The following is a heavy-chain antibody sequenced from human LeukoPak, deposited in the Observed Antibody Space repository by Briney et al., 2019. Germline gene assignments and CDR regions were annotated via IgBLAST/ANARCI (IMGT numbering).Heavy chain of an antibody. V-gene: IGHV4-39*01. CDR1: GGSISSSSYY. J-gene: IGHJ5*02. Sequence: SETLSLTCAVSGGSISSSSYYWGWIRQPPGKGLEWIGSIYYSGSTYYNPSLKSRVTISVDTSKNQFSLKLSSVTAADTAVYYCASSGTTVTSRFYCFDPWGQGTLVTVSS. CDR2: IYYSGST. D-gene: IGHD4-17*01. CDR3: ASSGTTVTSRFYCFDP.